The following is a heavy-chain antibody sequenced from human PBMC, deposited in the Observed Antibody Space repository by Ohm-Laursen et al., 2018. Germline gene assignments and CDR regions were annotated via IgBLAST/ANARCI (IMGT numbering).Heavy chain of an antibody. J-gene: IGHJ5*02. D-gene: IGHD5-18*01. Sequence: GSLRLSCTASGFTFSNYWMSWVRQTPGKGLEWVANIKQDGGEKNFADSVKGRFTISRDNAKNSLYLQMNSLRAEDTAVYYCARDRSLGYMYGSQDPFDPWGQGTLVTVSS. V-gene: IGHV3-7*01. CDR1: GFTFSNYW. CDR2: IKQDGGEK. CDR3: ARDRSLGYMYGSQDPFDP.